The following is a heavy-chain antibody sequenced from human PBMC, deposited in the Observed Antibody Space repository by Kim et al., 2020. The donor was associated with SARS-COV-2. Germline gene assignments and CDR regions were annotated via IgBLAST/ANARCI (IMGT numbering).Heavy chain of an antibody. J-gene: IGHJ6*02. CDR3: ARMGYAAGMDD. Sequence: GGSLRLSCAASGFTFSSYSMNWVRQAPGKGLEWVSYISSSSSTIYYADSVKGRFTISRDNAKNSLYLQMNSLRAEDTAVYYCARMGYAAGMDDWGQGTTVTVSS. D-gene: IGHD2-15*01. V-gene: IGHV3-48*01. CDR2: ISSSSSTI. CDR1: GFTFSSYS.